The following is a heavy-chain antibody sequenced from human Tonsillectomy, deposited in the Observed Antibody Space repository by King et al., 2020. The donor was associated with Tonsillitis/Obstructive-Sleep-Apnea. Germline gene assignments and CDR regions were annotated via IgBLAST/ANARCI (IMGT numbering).Heavy chain of an antibody. J-gene: IGHJ3*02. CDR2: IRSKAYGGTT. CDR1: GFTFGDYA. CDR3: ISLGYCSSTSCRLSGTFDI. Sequence: VQLVESGGGLVQPGRSLRLSCTASGFTFGDYAMSWVRQAPGKGLEWVGFIRSKAYGGTTEYAASVKGRFTISRDDSKSIACLQMNSLKTEDTAVYYCISLGYCSSTSCRLSGTFDIWGQGTMVTVSS. D-gene: IGHD2-2*01. V-gene: IGHV3-49*04.